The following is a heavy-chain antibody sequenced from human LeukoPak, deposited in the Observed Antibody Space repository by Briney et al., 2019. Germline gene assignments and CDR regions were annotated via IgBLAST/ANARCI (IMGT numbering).Heavy chain of an antibody. V-gene: IGHV3-23*01. Sequence: GGSLKLSCAASGFSFSSYAMSWVRQAPGKGLEWVSSISGSGDNTYYADSVKGRFNISRDNSKNTLYLQMNSLRAEDTAVYYCAKIRNYCSGGSCYYWFDPWGQRTLVTVSS. CDR3: AKIRNYCSGGSCYYWFDP. J-gene: IGHJ5*02. CDR1: GFSFSSYA. D-gene: IGHD2-15*01. CDR2: ISGSGDNT.